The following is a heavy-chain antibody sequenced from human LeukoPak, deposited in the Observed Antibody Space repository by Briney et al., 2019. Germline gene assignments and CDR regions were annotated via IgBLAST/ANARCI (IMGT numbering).Heavy chain of an antibody. D-gene: IGHD6-6*01. CDR3: ARSRDRGIAARPYDY. CDR1: GCSFTSYW. J-gene: IGHJ4*02. V-gene: IGHV5-51*01. Sequence: GESLQISCKGSGCSFTSYWIGWGRQMPGKGLGWMGIIYPGDCDTRYSPSFQGQVTISADKSINTAYLQWSSLKASDTAMYYCARSRDRGIAARPYDYWGQGTLVTVSS. CDR2: IYPGDCDT.